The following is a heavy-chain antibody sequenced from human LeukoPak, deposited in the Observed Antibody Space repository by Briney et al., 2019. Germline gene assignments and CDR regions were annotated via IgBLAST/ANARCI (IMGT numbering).Heavy chain of an antibody. CDR3: ARDPPYYYDSSGYPFDY. V-gene: IGHV3-11*06. D-gene: IGHD3-22*01. J-gene: IGHJ4*02. CDR2: ISSSSSYI. Sequence: GGSLRLSCAASGFTFSDYYMSWIRQAPGKGLEWVSSISSSSSYIYYADSVKGRFTISRDNAKSSLYLQMNSLRAEDTAVYYCARDPPYYYDSSGYPFDYWGQGTLVTVSS. CDR1: GFTFSDYY.